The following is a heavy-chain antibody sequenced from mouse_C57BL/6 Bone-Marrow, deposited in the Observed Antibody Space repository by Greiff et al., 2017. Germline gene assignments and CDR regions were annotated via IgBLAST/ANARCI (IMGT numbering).Heavy chain of an antibody. Sequence: ESGPGILQPSQTLSLTCSFSGFSLSTFGMGVGWIRQPSGKGLEWLAHIWWDDDKYYNPALKSRLTISKDTSKNQVFLKIANVDTADTATYYCARNDGYLRSDYFDSWGQCTTLTVSS. V-gene: IGHV8-8*01. CDR1: GFSLSTFGMG. CDR2: IWWDDDK. J-gene: IGHJ2*01. D-gene: IGHD2-3*01. CDR3: ARNDGYLRSDYFDS.